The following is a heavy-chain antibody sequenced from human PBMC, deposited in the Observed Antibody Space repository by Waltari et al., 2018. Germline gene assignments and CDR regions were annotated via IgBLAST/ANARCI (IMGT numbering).Heavy chain of an antibody. J-gene: IGHJ3*02. D-gene: IGHD3-16*02. CDR1: GFTFDDYA. CDR3: AKGMITFGGVISDAFDI. V-gene: IGHV3-9*01. Sequence: EVQLVESGGGLVQPGRSLRLSCADSGFTFDDYAMHWVRQDPGTGLVWVSGISWNSGSIGYADSVKSRFTISRDNAKNSLYLQMNSLRAEDTALYYCAKGMITFGGVISDAFDIWGQGTMVTVSS. CDR2: ISWNSGSI.